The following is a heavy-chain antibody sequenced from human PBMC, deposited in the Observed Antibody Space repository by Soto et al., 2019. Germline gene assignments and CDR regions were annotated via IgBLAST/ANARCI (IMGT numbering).Heavy chain of an antibody. CDR2: IYYSGST. CDR3: ARASGNTIFGVVTKPGNWFDP. D-gene: IGHD3-3*01. Sequence: SETLSLTCTVSGGSISSYYWSWIRQPPGKGLEWIGYIYYSGSTNYNPSLKSRVTISVDTSKNQFSLKLSSVTAADTAVYYCARASGNTIFGVVTKPGNWFDPWGQGTQVTVSS. J-gene: IGHJ5*02. CDR1: GGSISSYY. V-gene: IGHV4-59*01.